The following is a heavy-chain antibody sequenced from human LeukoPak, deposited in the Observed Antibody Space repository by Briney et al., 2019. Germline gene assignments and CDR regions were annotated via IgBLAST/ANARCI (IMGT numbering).Heavy chain of an antibody. V-gene: IGHV3-30*02. D-gene: IGHD1-1*01. CDR2: IRYDGSNK. Sequence: PPGGSLRLSCAASGFTFSSYGMHWVRQAPGKGLEWVAFIRYDGSNKYYADSVKGRFTISRDNSKNTLYLQMNSLRAEDTAVYYCARTAGVTAQYFDYWGQGTLVTVSS. CDR1: GFTFSSYG. CDR3: ARTAGVTAQYFDY. J-gene: IGHJ4*02.